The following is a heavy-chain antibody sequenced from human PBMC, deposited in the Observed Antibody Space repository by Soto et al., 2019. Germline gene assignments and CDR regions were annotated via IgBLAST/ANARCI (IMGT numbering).Heavy chain of an antibody. J-gene: IGHJ4*02. CDR2: IIPISGTA. Sequence: QVQLVQSGAEVKNPGSSVKVSCKASGDAFMTYAVSWVRQAPGQGLEWMGGIIPISGTANYAQTFQGRVTITAYESTSTTYMELSSLRSEDTAVYYCARDPCISTTCYHDYWGQGTLVTVSS. CDR1: GDAFMTYA. D-gene: IGHD2-2*01. CDR3: ARDPCISTTCYHDY. V-gene: IGHV1-69*12.